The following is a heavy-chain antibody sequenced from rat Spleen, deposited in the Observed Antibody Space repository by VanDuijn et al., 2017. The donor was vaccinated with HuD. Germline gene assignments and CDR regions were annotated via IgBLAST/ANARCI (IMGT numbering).Heavy chain of an antibody. D-gene: IGHD1-12*02. J-gene: IGHJ2*01. Sequence: EVQLVETGGGLVQPGRSLKLSCVASGFTFSKYWMYWVRRAPGKALEWVSSISNSGGSTYYPDSVKGRFTISRDSAQNTLYLQMDVLRSADTATYYCTTLTDGTYYPYFDYWGQGVIVTVSS. CDR1: GFTFSKYW. CDR3: TTLTDGTYYPYFDY. CDR2: ISNSGGST. V-gene: IGHV5-31*01.